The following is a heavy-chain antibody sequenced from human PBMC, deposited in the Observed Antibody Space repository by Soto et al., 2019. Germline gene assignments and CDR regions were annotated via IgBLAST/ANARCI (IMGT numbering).Heavy chain of an antibody. CDR3: ARGSRGGDDYYYYGMDV. V-gene: IGHV1-69*13. CDR1: EGTFSSYA. Sequence: SVNVSCKASEGTFSSYAISWVRQAPGQGLEWMGGIIPIFGTANYAQKFQGRVTITADESTSTAYMELSSLRSEDTAVYYCARGSRGGDDYYYYGMDVWGQGTTVTVSS. J-gene: IGHJ6*02. D-gene: IGHD3-3*01. CDR2: IIPIFGTA.